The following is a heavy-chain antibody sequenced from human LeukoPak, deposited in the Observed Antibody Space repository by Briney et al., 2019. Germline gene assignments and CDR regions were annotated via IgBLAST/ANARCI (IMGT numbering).Heavy chain of an antibody. CDR2: ISASGGST. V-gene: IGHV3-23*01. CDR3: AKDFYGSGSRHTGAFDI. D-gene: IGHD3-10*01. CDR1: GFTFTSYA. J-gene: IGHJ3*02. Sequence: GGSLRLSCASSGFTFTSYAMSWVRQAPGKGLEWVSLISASGGSTYYADSVKGRFTVSRDNSKNTLYVQMNSLRAEDTAVYYCAKDFYGSGSRHTGAFDIWGQGTMVTVSS.